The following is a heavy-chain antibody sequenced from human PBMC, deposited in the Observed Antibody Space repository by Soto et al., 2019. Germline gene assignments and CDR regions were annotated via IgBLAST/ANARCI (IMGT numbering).Heavy chain of an antibody. Sequence: HPGGSLRLSCAASGFSFSTYGMHWVRQAPGKGLEWMAVISNDGSIKYYADSVKGRFTISRDNSKDTLFLQMNSLRGEDTAVYYCAKVVRADTMSSNFYYYSGMDVWGQGTTFTVSS. CDR2: ISNDGSIK. CDR3: AKVVRADTMSSNFYYYSGMDV. V-gene: IGHV3-30*18. J-gene: IGHJ6*02. CDR1: GFSFSTYG. D-gene: IGHD5-18*01.